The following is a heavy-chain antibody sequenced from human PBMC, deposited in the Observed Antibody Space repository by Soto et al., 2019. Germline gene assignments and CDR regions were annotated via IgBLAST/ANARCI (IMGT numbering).Heavy chain of an antibody. CDR3: GRGSDCSGGSCYLDY. CDR2: IYYSGST. D-gene: IGHD2-15*01. CDR1: GGSISSGGYY. V-gene: IGHV4-31*03. Sequence: QVQLQESGPGLVKPSQTLSLTCTVSGGSISSGGYYWMWFRKHPGKVLEWLGYIYYSGSTHYNPSLKSRVTISVDPSKNQFSLKLSSVTAADTAVYYCGRGSDCSGGSCYLDYWGQGTLVTVSS. J-gene: IGHJ4*02.